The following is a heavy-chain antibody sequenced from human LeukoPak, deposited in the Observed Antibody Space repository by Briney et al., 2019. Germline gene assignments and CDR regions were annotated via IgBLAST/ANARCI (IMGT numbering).Heavy chain of an antibody. V-gene: IGHV3-23*01. CDR1: GFTFGSYG. Sequence: AGSLRLSCVASGFTFGSYGMSWVRQAPGKGLEWVSGITGSGCSTYSADSVKGRFTISRDNSKNTLDLQMNSLRAEDTAVYYCAKDYVFRSTTCPDFFDHWGQGTLDPVSS. J-gene: IGHJ4*02. CDR3: AKDYVFRSTTCPDFFDH. CDR2: ITGSGCST. D-gene: IGHD2-2*01.